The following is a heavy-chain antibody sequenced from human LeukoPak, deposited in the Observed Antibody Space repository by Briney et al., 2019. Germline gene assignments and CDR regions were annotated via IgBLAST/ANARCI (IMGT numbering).Heavy chain of an antibody. D-gene: IGHD3-16*01. CDR3: ARRFYGYYYYYMDV. J-gene: IGHJ6*03. CDR2: INYSGST. CDR1: GGSISSSDYY. V-gene: IGHV4-39*07. Sequence: SSETLSLTCTVSGGSISSSDYYWAWIRRPPGKGLEWIGSINYSGSTYYNPSLKSRVTISVDTSKNQFSLKLSSVTAADTAVYYCARRFYGYYYYYMDVWGKGTTVTVSS.